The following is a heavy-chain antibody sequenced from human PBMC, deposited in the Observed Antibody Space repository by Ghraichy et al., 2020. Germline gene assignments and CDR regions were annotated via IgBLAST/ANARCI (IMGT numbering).Heavy chain of an antibody. Sequence: GGSLRLSCEGSGFSFSDYSMIWVRLTPRKALEWVSDITGSSITIFYTDSVKGRFTISRDNAKNSLYLQMNSLRAEDTAVYYCARLPLPRRAAVGDWYFDLWGRGTLVPASS. CDR1: GFSFSDYS. J-gene: IGHJ2*01. CDR2: ITGSSITI. D-gene: IGHD6-13*01. CDR3: ARLPLPRRAAVGDWYFDL. V-gene: IGHV3-48*01.